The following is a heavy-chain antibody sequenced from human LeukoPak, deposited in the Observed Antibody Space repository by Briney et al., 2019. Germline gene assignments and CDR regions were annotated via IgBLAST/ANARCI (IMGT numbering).Heavy chain of an antibody. Sequence: ASETLSLTCTVSGGSITSGSYHWGWIRQSPGKGLEWIGNTYYTGSAYYRPSLQSRVSISVDTSKKEFSLKLTPVPAADTAVYYCARDRDGYAYSFDYWGQGTLVTVSS. D-gene: IGHD5-24*01. CDR1: GGSITSGSYH. J-gene: IGHJ4*02. V-gene: IGHV4-39*02. CDR2: TYYTGSA. CDR3: ARDRDGYAYSFDY.